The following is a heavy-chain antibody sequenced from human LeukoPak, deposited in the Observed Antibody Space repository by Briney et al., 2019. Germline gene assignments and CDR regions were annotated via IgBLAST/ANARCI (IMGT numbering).Heavy chain of an antibody. J-gene: IGHJ4*02. D-gene: IGHD1-26*01. Sequence: TGGSLRLSCAASGFTFSNYWMTWVRQAPGKGLEWVSAISGSGGSTYYADSVKGRFTISRDNSKNTLYLQMNSLRAEDTAVYYCAKFRSGSTDYFDYWGQGTLVTVSS. CDR1: GFTFSNYW. CDR2: ISGSGGST. V-gene: IGHV3-23*01. CDR3: AKFRSGSTDYFDY.